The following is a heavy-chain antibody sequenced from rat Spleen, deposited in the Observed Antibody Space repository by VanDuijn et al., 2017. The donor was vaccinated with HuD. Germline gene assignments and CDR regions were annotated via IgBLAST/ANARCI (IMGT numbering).Heavy chain of an antibody. V-gene: IGHV5-29*01. Sequence: EVQLVESDGGLVQPGRSLKLSCAASGSTFSDYYMAWVRQAPTKGLEWVATISFDGSSTYYRDSVKGRFTISRDNAKSTLYLQMDSLRSEDTATYYCARRYDFDYWGQGVMVTVSS. CDR3: ARRYDFDY. D-gene: IGHD1-11*01. CDR1: GSTFSDYY. CDR2: ISFDGSST. J-gene: IGHJ2*01.